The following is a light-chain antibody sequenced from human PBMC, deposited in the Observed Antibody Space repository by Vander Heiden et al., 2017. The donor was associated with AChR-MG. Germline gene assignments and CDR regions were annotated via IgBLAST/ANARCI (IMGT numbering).Light chain of an antibody. V-gene: IGKV3-15*01. CDR2: GAS. J-gene: IGKJ2*01. CDR1: QSVSSN. Sequence: EIVMTQSPVTLSVSPGERATLSCRASQSVSSNLAWYQQKPGQAPRLLIYGASSRATGIPARFSGSGYGTEFTLTISSRQSEDFAVYYCQQCNSGPATTFDQETNQEIK. CDR3: QQCNSGPATT.